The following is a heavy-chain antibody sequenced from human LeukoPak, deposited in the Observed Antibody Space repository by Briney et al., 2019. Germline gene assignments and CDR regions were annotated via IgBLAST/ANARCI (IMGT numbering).Heavy chain of an antibody. D-gene: IGHD1-20*01. CDR1: GGSFSGYY. V-gene: IGHV4-34*01. CDR3: AREPGITGTTPPFDY. CDR2: INHSGST. J-gene: IGHJ4*02. Sequence: SETLSLTCAVYGGSFSGYYWSWIRQPPGKGLEWIGEINHSGSTNYNPSLKSRVTISVDTSKNQFSLKLSSVTAADTAVYYCAREPGITGTTPPFDYWGQGTLVTVSS.